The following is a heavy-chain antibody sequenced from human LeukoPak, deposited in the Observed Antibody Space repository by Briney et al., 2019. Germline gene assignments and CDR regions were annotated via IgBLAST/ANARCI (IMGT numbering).Heavy chain of an antibody. J-gene: IGHJ4*02. CDR3: ARGLRRWLRDPFDY. CDR1: GGSFSGYY. V-gene: IGHV4-34*01. Sequence: PSETLSLTCAVYGGSFSGYYWSWIRQPPGKGLEWIGEINHSGSTNYNPSLKSRVTISVDTSKNQFSLKLSSVTAADTAVYYRARGLRRWLRDPFDYWGQGTLVTVSS. CDR2: INHSGST. D-gene: IGHD5-12*01.